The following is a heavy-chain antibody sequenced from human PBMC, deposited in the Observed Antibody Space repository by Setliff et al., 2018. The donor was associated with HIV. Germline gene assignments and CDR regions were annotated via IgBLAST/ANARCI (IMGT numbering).Heavy chain of an antibody. D-gene: IGHD1-20*01. CDR1: GFIFDRYG. Sequence: GGSLRLSCAASGFIFDRYGMHWVRQAPGKGLEWVALIWYDGSHETYADSLKGRFTISRDNSKNLLYLQMNSLRAEDTALYYCARDSLPYNWNDYYYYMDVWGKGTTVTVSS. V-gene: IGHV3-33*01. CDR3: ARDSLPYNWNDYYYYMDV. J-gene: IGHJ6*03. CDR2: IWYDGSHE.